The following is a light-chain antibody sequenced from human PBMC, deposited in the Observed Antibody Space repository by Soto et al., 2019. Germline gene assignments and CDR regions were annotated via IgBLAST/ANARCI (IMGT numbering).Light chain of an antibody. CDR3: QQSYSIPLT. CDR1: QGISSY. J-gene: IGKJ4*01. V-gene: IGKV1-39*01. CDR2: AAY. Sequence: DIQMTQSPSSLSASVGDRVTITCRASQGISSYLNWYQQKPGKAPKLLIYAAYSLQSGVQSRFSGSGSGTDFTLTIRSLQPEDFATYYCQQSYSIPLTFGGGTKVDIK.